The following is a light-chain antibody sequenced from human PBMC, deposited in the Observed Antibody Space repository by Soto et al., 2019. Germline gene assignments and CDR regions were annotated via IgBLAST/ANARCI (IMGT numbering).Light chain of an antibody. CDR1: QSLLHSNGYNY. V-gene: IGKV2-28*01. CDR2: LGS. CDR3: MQALQTPST. Sequence: DIVMTQSPLSLPVTPGEPASISCSSSQSLLHSNGYNYLDWYLQKPGQSPQLLIYLGSNRASGVHDRFSGSGSGTDFTLKISRVEAEDVGVYYCMQALQTPSTFGQGTRLEIK. J-gene: IGKJ5*01.